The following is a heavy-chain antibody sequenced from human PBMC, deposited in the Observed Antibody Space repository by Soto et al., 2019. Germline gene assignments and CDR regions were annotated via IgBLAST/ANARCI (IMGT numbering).Heavy chain of an antibody. CDR1: GFTFDDYA. D-gene: IGHD6-13*01. V-gene: IGHV3-20*04. J-gene: IGHJ4*02. Sequence: GGSLRLSCAASGFTFDDYAVNWVRQAPGKGLEWVSTINWNGGSTGYVDSVKGRFTISRENAKNSLYLQMNSLRAEDTALYYCARENQQIDYWGQGTLVTVSS. CDR3: ARENQQIDY. CDR2: INWNGGST.